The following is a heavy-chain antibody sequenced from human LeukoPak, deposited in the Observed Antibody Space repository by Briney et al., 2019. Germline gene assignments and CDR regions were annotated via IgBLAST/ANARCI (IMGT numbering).Heavy chain of an antibody. Sequence: GGSLRLSCAAPGXITDDYAIHWVRQAPGKGLEWVSLISGDGSSTFYADSVRGRFTISRDNSKNSLSLQMSSLRSQDTALYFCARESERSGWYDYWGQGTLVTVSS. CDR1: GXITDDYA. CDR2: ISGDGSST. CDR3: ARESERSGWYDY. V-gene: IGHV3-43*02. J-gene: IGHJ4*02. D-gene: IGHD6-13*01.